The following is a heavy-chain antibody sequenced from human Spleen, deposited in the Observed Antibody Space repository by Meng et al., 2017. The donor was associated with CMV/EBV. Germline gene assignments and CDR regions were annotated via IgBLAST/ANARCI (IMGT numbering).Heavy chain of an antibody. CDR3: ARMVPAAPRDPFLYYYYYGMDV. J-gene: IGHJ6*02. V-gene: IGHV4-61*01. D-gene: IGHD2-2*01. Sequence: SETLSLTCTVSGGSVSSGSYYWSWIRQPPGKGLEWIGYIYYSGSTNYNPSLKSRVTISVDTSKNQFSLKLSSVTAADTAVYYCARMVPAAPRDPFLYYYYYGMDVWGQGTTVTVSS. CDR1: GGSVSSGSYY. CDR2: IYYSGST.